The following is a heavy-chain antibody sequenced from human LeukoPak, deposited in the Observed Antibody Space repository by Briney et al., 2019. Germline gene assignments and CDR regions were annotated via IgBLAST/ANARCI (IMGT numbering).Heavy chain of an antibody. J-gene: IGHJ4*02. Sequence: ASVKVSCKASGYIFTDYYMHWVRQAPGQELGWMGRINPNSGGTNYAQKFQGRVTMTRDTSISTAYMELSSLRSEDTAVYYCAREGRAAADYWGQGTLVTVSS. D-gene: IGHD6-13*01. CDR1: GYIFTDYY. CDR2: INPNSGGT. CDR3: AREGRAAADY. V-gene: IGHV1/OR15-1*04.